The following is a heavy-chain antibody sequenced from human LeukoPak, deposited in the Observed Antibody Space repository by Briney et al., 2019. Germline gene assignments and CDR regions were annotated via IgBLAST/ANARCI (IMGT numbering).Heavy chain of an antibody. V-gene: IGHV3-73*01. Sequence: GGSLRLSCAASGFTLSGSTMHWVRQASGKGLEWVGRIRDKANSYATTYAASVKGRFTISRDDSKNTAYLQMNSLKTEDTAVYYCTEVIPGTTALDVWGQGTTVTVSS. CDR3: TEVIPGTTALDV. D-gene: IGHD2-2*01. CDR2: IRDKANSYAT. J-gene: IGHJ6*02. CDR1: GFTLSGST.